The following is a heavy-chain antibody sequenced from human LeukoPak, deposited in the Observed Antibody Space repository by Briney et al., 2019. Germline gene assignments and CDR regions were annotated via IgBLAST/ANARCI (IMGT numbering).Heavy chain of an antibody. CDR2: INSDGIST. CDR1: AFTFSSYW. Sequence: GGSLRLSCAASAFTFSSYWMHWVRQAPGKGLVWDSRINSDGISTSYADSVKGRFTISRDNAKNTLYLQMNSLRAEDAAVYYCAKGGATVIDYWGQGTLVTVSS. V-gene: IGHV3-74*01. D-gene: IGHD4-17*01. J-gene: IGHJ4*02. CDR3: AKGGATVIDY.